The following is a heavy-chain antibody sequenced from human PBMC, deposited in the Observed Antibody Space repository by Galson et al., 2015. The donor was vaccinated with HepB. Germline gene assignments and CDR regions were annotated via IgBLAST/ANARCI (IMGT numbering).Heavy chain of an antibody. CDR3: AREVYYYDSSGYLTETYFDY. J-gene: IGHJ4*02. CDR1: GFTFSSYA. CDR2: ISSSSSYI. V-gene: IGHV3-21*01. D-gene: IGHD3-22*01. Sequence: SLRLSCAASGFTFSSYAMSWVRQAPGKGLEWVSSISSSSSYIYYADSVKGRFTISRDNAKNSLYLQMNSLRAEDTAVYYCAREVYYYDSSGYLTETYFDYWGQGTLVTVSS.